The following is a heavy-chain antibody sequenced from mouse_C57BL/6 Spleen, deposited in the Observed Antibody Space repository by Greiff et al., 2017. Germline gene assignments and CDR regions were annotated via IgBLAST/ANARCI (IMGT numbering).Heavy chain of an antibody. D-gene: IGHD1-1*01. CDR2: IYPGDGDT. CDR1: GYAFSSSW. V-gene: IGHV1-82*01. J-gene: IGHJ2*01. CDR3: APIYYYGSRDY. Sequence: VHLVESGPELVKPGASVKISCKASGYAFSSSWMNWVKQRPGKGLEWIGRIYPGDGDTNYNGKFKGKATLTADKSSSTAYMQLSSLTSEDSAVYFCAPIYYYGSRDYWGQGTTLTVSS.